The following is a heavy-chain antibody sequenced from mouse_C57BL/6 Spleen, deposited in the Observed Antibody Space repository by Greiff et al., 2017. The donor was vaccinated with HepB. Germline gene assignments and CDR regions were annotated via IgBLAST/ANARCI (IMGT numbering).Heavy chain of an antibody. Sequence: DVTLVESGGCLVKPGGSLKLSCAASGFSFSVYGMHCVRPAPEKGLEWVAYISSCSSTIYYADTVKGRFTIARDNAKNTLFLQMTSRRSEDTAMYYGARGGSSLAWFAYWGEGTLVTVSA. CDR1: GFSFSVYG. CDR2: ISSCSSTI. J-gene: IGHJ3*01. V-gene: IGHV5-17*01. CDR3: ARGGSSLAWFAY. D-gene: IGHD1-1*01.